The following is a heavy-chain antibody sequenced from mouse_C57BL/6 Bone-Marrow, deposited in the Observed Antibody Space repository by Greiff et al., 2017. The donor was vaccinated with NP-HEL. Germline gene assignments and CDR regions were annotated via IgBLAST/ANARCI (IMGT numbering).Heavy chain of an antibody. V-gene: IGHV1-22*01. CDR3: SRDSVTTVGSTDY. D-gene: IGHD1-1*01. CDR2: INPKNGGT. CDR1: GYTFTDYN. J-gene: IGHJ2*01. Sequence: VQLQQSGPELVKPGASVKLSCKASGYTFTDYNMHWVKQSHGKGLEWIGYINPKNGGTSYNQKFKGKATLTVNKSSSTAYMELRSLTSEYSAVYYYSRDSVTTVGSTDYWGQGTTLTVSS.